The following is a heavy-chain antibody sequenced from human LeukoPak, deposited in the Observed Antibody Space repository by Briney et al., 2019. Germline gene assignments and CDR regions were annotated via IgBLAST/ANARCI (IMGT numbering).Heavy chain of an antibody. Sequence: PSETLSLTCTVSGGSISSYYWSWIRQPPGKGLEWIGYIYYTGSSNYNPSLKSRVTMSVDTSKNQFSLRLSSVTAADTAMYYCARVHYYGSGSKLGWFDPWGQGTLVTVSS. CDR2: IYYTGSS. J-gene: IGHJ5*02. V-gene: IGHV4-59*01. CDR1: GGSISSYY. CDR3: ARVHYYGSGSKLGWFDP. D-gene: IGHD3-10*01.